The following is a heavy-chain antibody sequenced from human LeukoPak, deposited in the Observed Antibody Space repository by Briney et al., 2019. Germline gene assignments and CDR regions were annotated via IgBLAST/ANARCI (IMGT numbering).Heavy chain of an antibody. D-gene: IGHD4-23*01. J-gene: IGHJ3*02. CDR1: GGSIMVAAYS. Sequence: SQTLSLTCTVSGGSIMVAAYSWSRMRQPPGKGLEWIGYIYHSGRTYYNPSLKSRVTISLDRSKNQFSLRLSSVTAADTAVYFCARGYGDNSGAFDIWGQGTLVTVSS. V-gene: IGHV4-30-2*01. CDR2: IYHSGRT. CDR3: ARGYGDNSGAFDI.